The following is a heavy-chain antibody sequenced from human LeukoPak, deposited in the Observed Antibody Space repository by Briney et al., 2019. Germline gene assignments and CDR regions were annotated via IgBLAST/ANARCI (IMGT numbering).Heavy chain of an antibody. J-gene: IGHJ4*02. CDR3: VRDSGGFLFDY. V-gene: IGHV3-30-3*01. Sequence: GGSLRLSCAASGFPFHGFTMHWVRQTLDKALEWVAIISSDGNNEYYADSVRGRFTISRDNSNNTMYLDMNNVRPDDTSVYYCVRDSGGFLFDYWGLGTLVTVSS. D-gene: IGHD2-15*01. CDR2: ISSDGNNE. CDR1: GFPFHGFT.